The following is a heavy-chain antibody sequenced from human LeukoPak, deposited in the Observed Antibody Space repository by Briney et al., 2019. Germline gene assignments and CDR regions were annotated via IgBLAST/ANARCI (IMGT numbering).Heavy chain of an antibody. CDR2: IKQDGSEK. D-gene: IGHD6-6*01. CDR1: GFTFSDSW. V-gene: IGHV3-7*01. J-gene: IGHJ4*02. Sequence: GGSLRLSCAASGFTFSDSWMSWVRQAPGKGLEWVANIKQDGSEKYYVDSVKGRFTISRDNAKNSLYLQMNSLRAEDTAVYYCARDKAVEYSSSGRFDYWGQGTLVTVSS. CDR3: ARDKAVEYSSSGRFDY.